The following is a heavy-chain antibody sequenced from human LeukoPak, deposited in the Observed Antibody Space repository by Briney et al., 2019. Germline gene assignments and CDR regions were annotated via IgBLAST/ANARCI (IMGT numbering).Heavy chain of an antibody. CDR3: AREVFVGMGLSFDY. CDR1: GFTFSGYT. Sequence: TTGGSLRLSCAASGFTFSGYTMNWVRQAPGKGLEWVSSISPSSSYIYYADSVKGRFAISRDNAENSLYLQMNSLSAEDTAVYYCAREVFVGMGLSFDYWGQGTLVTVSS. D-gene: IGHD3-16*01. CDR2: ISPSSSYI. J-gene: IGHJ4*02. V-gene: IGHV3-21*01.